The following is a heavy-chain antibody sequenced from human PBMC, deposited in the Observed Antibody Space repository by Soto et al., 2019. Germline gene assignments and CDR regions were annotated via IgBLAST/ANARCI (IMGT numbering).Heavy chain of an antibody. CDR3: AREVRNYDFWSGSFDD. CDR1: GYTFTSYY. Sequence: ASVKVSCKASGYTFTSYYMHWVRQAPGQGLEWMGIINPSGGSTSYAQKFQGRVTMTRDTSTSTVYMELSSLRSEDTAVYYCAREVRNYDFWSGSFDDWGQGTLVTGSS. CDR2: INPSGGST. D-gene: IGHD3-3*01. J-gene: IGHJ4*02. V-gene: IGHV1-46*03.